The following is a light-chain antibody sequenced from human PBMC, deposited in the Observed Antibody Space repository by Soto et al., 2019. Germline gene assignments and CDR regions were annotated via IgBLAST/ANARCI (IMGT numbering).Light chain of an antibody. CDR1: QSISKY. CDR3: QQSSDSPPWT. CDR2: GAS. Sequence: DIQMTQSPSALSASMGDRVTISCRASQSISKYLNWYQQKPGTAPRLLIYGASSVKTGVPPRFSGSGSGRDFTLTISSLRPEDSATYFCQQSSDSPPWTFGQGTKVEIK. V-gene: IGKV1-39*01. J-gene: IGKJ1*01.